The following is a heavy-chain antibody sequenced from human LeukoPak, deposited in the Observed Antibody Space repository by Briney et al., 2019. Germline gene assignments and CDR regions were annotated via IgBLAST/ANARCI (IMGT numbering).Heavy chain of an antibody. J-gene: IGHJ4*02. CDR1: GFTFSSYA. Sequence: LSGGSLRLSCAASGFTFSSYAMSWVRQAPGKGLEWVSAISGSGGSTYYADSVKGRFTISRDNSKNTLYLQMNSLRAEDTAVYYCAKGSGSYYESVIPFDYWGQGTLVTVSS. V-gene: IGHV3-23*01. CDR3: AKGSGSYYESVIPFDY. CDR2: ISGSGGST. D-gene: IGHD1-26*01.